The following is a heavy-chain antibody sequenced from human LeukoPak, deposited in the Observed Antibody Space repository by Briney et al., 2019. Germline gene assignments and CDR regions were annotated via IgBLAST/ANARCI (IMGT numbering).Heavy chain of an antibody. CDR1: GFTFSSYS. V-gene: IGHV3-48*01. D-gene: IGHD3-3*01. Sequence: PGGSLRLSCAASGFTFSSYSMNWVRQAPGKGLEWVSYISSSSSTIYYADSVKGRFTISRDNAKNSLYLQMNSLRAEDTAAYYCARTGADDFWSGYTYYFDYWGQGTLVTVSS. CDR3: ARTGADDFWSGYTYYFDY. CDR2: ISSSSSTI. J-gene: IGHJ4*02.